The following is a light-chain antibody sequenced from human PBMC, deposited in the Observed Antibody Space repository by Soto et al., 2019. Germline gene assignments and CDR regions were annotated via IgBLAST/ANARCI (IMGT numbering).Light chain of an antibody. CDR2: AAS. Sequence: IQLTQSPSSLSASVGDRVTITCRASQSISTYLNWYQQKPGKAPNLLIYAASSLLSGVPSRFSGRGYGTEFTLTISNLLPEDFATYYCQQSFTSPFTFGGGTKVDIK. CDR3: QQSFTSPFT. CDR1: QSISTY. J-gene: IGKJ4*01. V-gene: IGKV1-39*01.